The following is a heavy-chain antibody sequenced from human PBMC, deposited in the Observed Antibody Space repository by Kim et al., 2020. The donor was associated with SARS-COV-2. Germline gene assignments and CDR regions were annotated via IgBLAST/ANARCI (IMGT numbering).Heavy chain of an antibody. CDR3: AKMKEKGAGGFDY. V-gene: IGHV3-23*01. J-gene: IGHJ4*02. Sequence: YADSVKGRFTISRDNSKNTLYLQMNSLRAEDTAVYYCAKMKEKGAGGFDYWGQGTLVTVSS. D-gene: IGHD6-19*01.